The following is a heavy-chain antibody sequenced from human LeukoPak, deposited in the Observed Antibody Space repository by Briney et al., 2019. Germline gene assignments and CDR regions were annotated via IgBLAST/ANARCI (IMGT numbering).Heavy chain of an antibody. V-gene: IGHV4-59*01. J-gene: IGHJ4*02. CDR2: IYYSGST. Sequence: SSETLSLTCTDSGGSISSYYWSWIRQPPGKGLEWIGYIYYSGSTNYNPSLKSRVTISVDTSKNQFSLKLSSVTAADTAVYYCARERVYGSGSYYKAYFDYWGQGTLVTVSS. CDR3: ARERVYGSGSYYKAYFDY. CDR1: GGSISSYY. D-gene: IGHD3-10*01.